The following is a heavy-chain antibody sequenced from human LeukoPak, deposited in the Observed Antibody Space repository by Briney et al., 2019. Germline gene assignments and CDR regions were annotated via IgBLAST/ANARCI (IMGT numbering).Heavy chain of an antibody. J-gene: IGHJ4*02. V-gene: IGHV3-30*04. D-gene: IGHD2-15*01. CDR1: GFSFSSYA. CDR2: ISYDRSNK. Sequence: GGSLRLSCAASGFSFSSYAMHWVRQAPGKGLEWVAVISYDRSNKYYADSVKSRFTISRDNSKNALYLQMNSLRAEDTAVYYCARDGEVVAATGTFDYWGQGTLVTVSS. CDR3: ARDGEVVAATGTFDY.